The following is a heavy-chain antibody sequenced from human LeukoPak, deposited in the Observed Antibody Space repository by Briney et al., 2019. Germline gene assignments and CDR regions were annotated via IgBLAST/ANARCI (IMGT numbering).Heavy chain of an antibody. CDR2: IYTSGST. D-gene: IGHD6-6*01. Sequence: SQTLSLTCTVSGGSISSGSYYWSWIRQPAGKGLEWIGRIYTSGSTNYNPSLKSRVTISVDTSKNQFSLKLSSVTAADTAVDYCARAYSSSFAPFDYWGQGTLVTVSS. V-gene: IGHV4-61*02. CDR1: GGSISSGSYY. CDR3: ARAYSSSFAPFDY. J-gene: IGHJ4*02.